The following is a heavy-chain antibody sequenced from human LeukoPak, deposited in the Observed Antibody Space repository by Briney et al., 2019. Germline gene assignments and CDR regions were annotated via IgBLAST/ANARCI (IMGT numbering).Heavy chain of an antibody. Sequence: GGSLRLSCAASGFTFSNYGMHWVRQAPGKGLEWVAVISYDGNNKYYADSVKGRFTISRDNSKNTLYLQMNSLRAEDTAMYYCARDRGYFDNWGQGTLVTVSS. CDR3: ARDRGYFDN. CDR2: ISYDGNNK. J-gene: IGHJ4*02. V-gene: IGHV3-33*05. CDR1: GFTFSNYG.